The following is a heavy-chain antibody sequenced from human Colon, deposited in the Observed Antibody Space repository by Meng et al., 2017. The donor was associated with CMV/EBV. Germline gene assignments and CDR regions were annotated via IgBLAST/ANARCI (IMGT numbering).Heavy chain of an antibody. J-gene: IGHJ6*02. V-gene: IGHV3-30-3*01. CDR2: ISYDGSNK. Sequence: GESLKISCAASGFTFSSYAMHWVRQAPGKGLEWVAVISYDGSNKYYADSVKGRFTISRDNSKNTLYLQMNSLRAEDTAVYYCARDGGYCSGGSCYSVLSIRPHYYYGMDVWGQGTTVTAP. D-gene: IGHD2-15*01. CDR1: GFTFSSYA. CDR3: ARDGGYCSGGSCYSVLSIRPHYYYGMDV.